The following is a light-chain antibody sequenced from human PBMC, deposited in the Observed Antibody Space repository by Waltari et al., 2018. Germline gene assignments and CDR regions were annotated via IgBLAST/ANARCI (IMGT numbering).Light chain of an antibody. Sequence: EIVLTQSPGTLSLSPGERATLSCRASRSVSNNYLAWYQHKSGQAPRLLIYLASTRATGIPDRFSGSVSGTDFTLTISRLEPEDFAVYYCQQYGTSPPGTFGQGTKVEIK. CDR3: QQYGTSPPGT. CDR2: LAS. J-gene: IGKJ1*01. CDR1: RSVSNNY. V-gene: IGKV3-20*01.